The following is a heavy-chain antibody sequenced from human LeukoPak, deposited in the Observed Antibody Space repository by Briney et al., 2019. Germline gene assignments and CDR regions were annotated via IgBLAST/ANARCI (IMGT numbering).Heavy chain of an antibody. CDR3: ARVRSAYCGGDCHHIDY. V-gene: IGHV4-30-4*01. D-gene: IGHD2-21*02. Sequence: SQTLSLTCTVSGGSISSGDYYGSWIRQPPGKGLGWIGIIYYSGSTYYNPSLKSRVTISVDTSKNQFSLKLSSVTAADTAVYYCARVRSAYCGGDCHHIDYWGQGTLVTVSS. CDR2: IYYSGST. J-gene: IGHJ4*02. CDR1: GGSISSGDYY.